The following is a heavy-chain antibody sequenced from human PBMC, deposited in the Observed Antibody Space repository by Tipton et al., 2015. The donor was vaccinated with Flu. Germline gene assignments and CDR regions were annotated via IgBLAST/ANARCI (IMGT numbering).Heavy chain of an antibody. V-gene: IGHV1-69*09. CDR1: RDTFNSYA. D-gene: IGHD3-22*01. Sequence: QLVQSGAEVQKPGSSVKVSCKASRDTFNSYAISWVRQAPGQGLEWMGRFIPILNIANYAQKFQGRVTFTADKSTSTAYMELSSLRSEDTAVFYCAREVGHDTTDNFYLYHFDYWGQGTLVTVSS. CDR3: AREVGHDTTDNFYLYHFDY. CDR2: FIPILNIA. J-gene: IGHJ4*02.